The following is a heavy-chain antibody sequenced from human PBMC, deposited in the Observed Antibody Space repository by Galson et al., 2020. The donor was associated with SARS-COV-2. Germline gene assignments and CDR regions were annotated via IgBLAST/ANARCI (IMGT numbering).Heavy chain of an antibody. Sequence: SETLSLTCTVSGGSISSGGYYWSWIRQHPGKGLEWIGYIYYSGSTYYNPSLKSRVTISVDTSKNQFSLKLSSVTAADTAVYYCARSGHDYENWYFDLWGRGTLVTVSS. D-gene: IGHD4-17*01. J-gene: IGHJ2*01. CDR3: ARSGHDYENWYFDL. V-gene: IGHV4-31*03. CDR2: IYYSGST. CDR1: GGSISSGGYY.